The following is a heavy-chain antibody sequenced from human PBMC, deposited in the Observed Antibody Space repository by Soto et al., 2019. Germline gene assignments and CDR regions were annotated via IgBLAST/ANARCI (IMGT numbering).Heavy chain of an antibody. CDR3: ARAGGLGAVAVDY. D-gene: IGHD6-19*01. CDR1: GGSVNSDSYY. Sequence: PSETLSLTCTVSGGSVNSDSYYWTWIRQPPGKRLEWIGSLYYSGSTNYNPSLKSRVTISVDRSKNQFSLKLSSVTAADTAVYYCARAGGLGAVAVDYWGQGTLVTVSS. V-gene: IGHV4-61*01. CDR2: LYYSGST. J-gene: IGHJ4*02.